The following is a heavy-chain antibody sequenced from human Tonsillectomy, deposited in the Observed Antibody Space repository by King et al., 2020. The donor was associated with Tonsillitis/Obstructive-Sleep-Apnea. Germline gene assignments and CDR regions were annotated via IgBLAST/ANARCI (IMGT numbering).Heavy chain of an antibody. Sequence: VQLQQWGAGLLKPSETLSLTCAVYGGSFSGSYWSWIRQPPGKGLEWIGEINHSGVTNYNPSLKSRVTISIDTSKNQFSLNLSSVTAADTAVYYCARGEAPVCIITSCQIWFDPWGQGTLVTVSS. D-gene: IGHD2-2*01. CDR2: INHSGVT. J-gene: IGHJ5*02. CDR3: ARGEAPVCIITSCQIWFDP. CDR1: GGSFSGSY. V-gene: IGHV4-34*01.